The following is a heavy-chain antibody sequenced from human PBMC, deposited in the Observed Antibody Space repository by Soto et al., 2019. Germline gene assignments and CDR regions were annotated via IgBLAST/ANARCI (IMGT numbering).Heavy chain of an antibody. V-gene: IGHV4-39*01. CDR1: GGSISSGIYY. CDR2: IFHRGTT. D-gene: IGHD6-13*01. Sequence: QLQLQESGPGLVKPSETLSLRCSVSGGSISSGIYYWGWLRQPPGKGLEWIGNIFHRGTTYYNPSLKSRVTTSVDTSKNQFSLRRSSVTAADTAVYYCARRVVGSSWYFDYGGQGTLFPVSS. J-gene: IGHJ4*02. CDR3: ARRVVGSSWYFDY.